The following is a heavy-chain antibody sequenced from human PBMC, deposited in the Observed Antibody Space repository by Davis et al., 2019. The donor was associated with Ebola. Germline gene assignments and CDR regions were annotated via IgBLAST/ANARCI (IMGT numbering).Heavy chain of an antibody. J-gene: IGHJ4*02. V-gene: IGHV1-2*02. Sequence: ASVKVSCKASGYTFTGYYMHWVRQAPGQGLAWMGWINPNSGGTNYAQKFQGRVTMTRDTSISTAYMELSRLRSDDTAVYYCARVLGAVAGIYYFDYWGQGALVTISS. CDR3: ARVLGAVAGIYYFDY. CDR2: INPNSGGT. CDR1: GYTFTGYY. D-gene: IGHD6-19*01.